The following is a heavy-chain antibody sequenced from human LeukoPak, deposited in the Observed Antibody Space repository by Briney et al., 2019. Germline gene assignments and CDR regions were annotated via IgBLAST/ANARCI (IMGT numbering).Heavy chain of an antibody. CDR3: ARDPGHCSSTSCYKFFDY. J-gene: IGHJ4*02. Sequence: GGSLRLSCAASGFTFSTYAMSWVRQAPGRGLEWVSSIGASGGDTYYADSVKGRFTVSRDNAKNSLYLQMNSLRAEDTAVYYCARDPGHCSSTSCYKFFDYWGQGTLVTVSS. V-gene: IGHV3-23*01. CDR2: IGASGGDT. CDR1: GFTFSTYA. D-gene: IGHD2-2*02.